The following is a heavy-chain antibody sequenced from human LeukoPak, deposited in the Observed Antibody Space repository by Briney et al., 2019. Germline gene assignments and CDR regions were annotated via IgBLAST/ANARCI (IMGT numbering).Heavy chain of an antibody. V-gene: IGHV4-39*01. CDR1: GGSISSSSYY. CDR2: IYYTRST. Sequence: SETLSLTCTVSGGSISSSSYYWGWIRQPPGKGLEWIGSIYYTRSTYYNPSLKSRVTISVDTSKNQFSLKLTSVTAADTAVYYCARAPRGDGYNYAFDIWGQGTMVTVSS. J-gene: IGHJ3*02. CDR3: ARAPRGDGYNYAFDI. D-gene: IGHD5-24*01.